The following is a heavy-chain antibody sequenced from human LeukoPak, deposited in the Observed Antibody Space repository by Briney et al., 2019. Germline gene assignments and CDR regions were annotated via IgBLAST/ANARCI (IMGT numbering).Heavy chain of an antibody. CDR1: GFTFSNYD. CDR3: AKDGVMAGHYLDD. CDR2: ISGNGGST. Sequence: GGSLRLSCAASGFTFSNYDMGWVRQAPGKGLEGVSVISGNGGSTHYADSVKGRFTISRDNSKNTLYLQMNSLRAEDTAVYYCAKDGVMAGHYLDDWGQGTLVTVSS. D-gene: IGHD5-24*01. V-gene: IGHV3-23*01. J-gene: IGHJ4*02.